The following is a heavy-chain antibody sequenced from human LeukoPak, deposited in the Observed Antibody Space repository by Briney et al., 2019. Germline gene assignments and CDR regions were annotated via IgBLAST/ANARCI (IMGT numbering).Heavy chain of an antibody. J-gene: IGHJ4*02. CDR3: ARAPGYGVPYYFDY. CDR1: GFTLSKFA. V-gene: IGHV3-30*04. CDR2: VSYDGSYK. Sequence: GRSLRLSCAAAGFTLSKFAMHGVPHAPGKGLEWVAVVSYDGSYKYSADPVKGRFTISRTNSKTTLYLQRHLLPARDRPGYYCARAPGYGVPYYFDYWGQGTLVSVSS. D-gene: IGHD1-1*01.